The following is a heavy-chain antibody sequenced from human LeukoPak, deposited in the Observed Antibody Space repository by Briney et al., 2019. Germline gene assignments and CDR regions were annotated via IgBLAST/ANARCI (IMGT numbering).Heavy chain of an antibody. CDR2: IYTSGST. Sequence: PSETLSLTCTVSGGSISSYYWSWIRQPPGKGLEWIGRIYTSGSTNYNPSLKSRVTISVDTSKNQFSLKLSSVTAADTAVYYCARGPPVLLWFGYYFDYWGQGTLVTVSS. CDR3: ARGPPVLLWFGYYFDY. D-gene: IGHD3-10*01. J-gene: IGHJ4*02. CDR1: GGSISSYY. V-gene: IGHV4-4*08.